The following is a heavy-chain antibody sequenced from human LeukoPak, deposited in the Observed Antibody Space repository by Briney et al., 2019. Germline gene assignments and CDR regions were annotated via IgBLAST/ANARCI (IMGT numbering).Heavy chain of an antibody. J-gene: IGHJ4*02. V-gene: IGHV3-30*14. CDR3: ARLNGGNSIPFDY. D-gene: IGHD4-23*01. CDR1: GFTFSSYA. CDR2: ISYDGSNK. Sequence: GGSLRLSCAASGFTFSSYAMHWVRQAPGKGLEWVAVISYDGSNKYYADSVKGRFTISRDSSKNTLYLQMNSLRAEDTAVYYCARLNGGNSIPFDYWGQGTLVTVSS.